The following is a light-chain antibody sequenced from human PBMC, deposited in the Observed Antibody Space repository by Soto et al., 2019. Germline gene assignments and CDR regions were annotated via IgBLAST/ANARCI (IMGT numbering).Light chain of an antibody. Sequence: QSVLTQPPSVSGAPGQRVTISCTGSSSNIGAGYDVHWYQQLPGTAPKLLIYGNSNRPSGVPDRFSGSKSGTSASLAITGLQAEDEADYYCQSYDSSLSGNYVFGTGTKGHRP. J-gene: IGLJ1*01. V-gene: IGLV1-40*01. CDR2: GNS. CDR3: QSYDSSLSGNYV. CDR1: SSNIGAGYD.